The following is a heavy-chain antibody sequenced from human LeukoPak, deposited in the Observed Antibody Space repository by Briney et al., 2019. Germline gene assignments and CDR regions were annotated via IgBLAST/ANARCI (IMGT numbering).Heavy chain of an antibody. CDR2: ISGAGXTX. Sequence: GGSLRLSCAASGFTFSXFAMSWVRQAPGKGLEXXXSISGAGXTXXXAXXXXXRXXXXXXNSKNTLYLQMSSLSAADTAVYYCAKQLYSNGYRWFDPWGQGTLVIVSS. CDR3: AKQLYSNGYRWFDP. V-gene: IGHV3-23*01. J-gene: IGHJ5*02. D-gene: IGHD3-22*01. CDR1: GFTFSXFA.